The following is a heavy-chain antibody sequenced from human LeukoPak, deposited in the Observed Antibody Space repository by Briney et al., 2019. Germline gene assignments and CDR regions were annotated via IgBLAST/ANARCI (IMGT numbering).Heavy chain of an antibody. Sequence: SETLSLTCAVYGGSFSGYYWSWIRQPPGKGLEWMGEINHSGSTNYNPSLKSRVTISVDTSKNQFSLKLSSVTAADTAVYYCARGVAYCGGDCPPYFDYWGQGTLVTVSS. CDR3: ARGVAYCGGDCPPYFDY. J-gene: IGHJ4*02. CDR1: GGSFSGYY. CDR2: INHSGST. V-gene: IGHV4-34*01. D-gene: IGHD2-21*02.